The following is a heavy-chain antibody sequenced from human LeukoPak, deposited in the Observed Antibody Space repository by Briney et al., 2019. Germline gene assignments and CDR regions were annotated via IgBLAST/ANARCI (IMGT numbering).Heavy chain of an antibody. V-gene: IGHV3-30-3*01. J-gene: IGHJ4*02. CDR2: ISYDGSNK. D-gene: IGHD2-2*01. CDR3: ARDHSDSPRTAMVDY. CDR1: GFTFSSYA. Sequence: GRSLRLSCAASGFTFSSYAMHWVRQAPGKGLEWVAVISYDGSNKYYADSVKGRFTISRDNSKNTLYLQMNSLRAEDTAVYYCARDHSDSPRTAMVDYWGQGTLVTVSS.